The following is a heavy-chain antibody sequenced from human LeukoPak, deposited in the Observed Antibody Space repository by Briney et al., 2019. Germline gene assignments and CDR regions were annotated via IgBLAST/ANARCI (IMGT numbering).Heavy chain of an antibody. CDR1: GGSISSSSYY. CDR2: IYYSGST. J-gene: IGHJ4*02. V-gene: IGHV4-39*01. Sequence: PSETLSLTCTVSGGSISSSSYYWGWIRQPPGKGLEWIGSIYYSGSTYYNPSLKSRVTISVDTSKNQFSLKLSSVTAADTAVYYCARHLGGGWYYVFYFDYWGQGTLVTVSS. CDR3: ARHLGGGWYYVFYFDY. D-gene: IGHD6-19*01.